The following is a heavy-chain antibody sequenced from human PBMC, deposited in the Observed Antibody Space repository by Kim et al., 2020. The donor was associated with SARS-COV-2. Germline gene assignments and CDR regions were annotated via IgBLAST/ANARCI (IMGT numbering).Heavy chain of an antibody. CDR3: PKGYCTSTACYPKFDP. D-gene: IGHD2-2*01. Sequence: SVKGRFTISRDDSKNTAYLQMNSLTTEDTAVYYCPKGYCTSTACYPKFDPWGQGTLVTVSS. V-gene: IGHV3-73*01. J-gene: IGHJ5*02.